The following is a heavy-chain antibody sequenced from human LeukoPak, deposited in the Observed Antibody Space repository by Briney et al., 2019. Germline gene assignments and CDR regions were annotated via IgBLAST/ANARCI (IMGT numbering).Heavy chain of an antibody. CDR1: GFTFSSYW. J-gene: IGHJ4*02. CDR3: ADSIAVAGTWGYYFDY. CDR2: ISGSGGST. Sequence: GGSLRLSCAASGFTFSSYWMHWVRQAPGKGLVWVSAISGSGGSTYYADSVKGRFTISRDNSKNTLYLQMNSLRAEDTAVYYCADSIAVAGTWGYYFDYWGQGTLVTVSS. V-gene: IGHV3-23*01. D-gene: IGHD6-19*01.